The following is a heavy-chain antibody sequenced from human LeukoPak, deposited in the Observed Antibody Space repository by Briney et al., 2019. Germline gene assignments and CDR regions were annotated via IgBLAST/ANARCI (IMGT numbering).Heavy chain of an antibody. V-gene: IGHV4-4*02. J-gene: IGHJ4*02. D-gene: IGHD1-26*01. CDR3: ARELLGAPTPGAY. CDR1: TVSGSSGNF. CDR2: VHKSGRT. Sequence: PSETLSLTCALSTVSGSSGNFWSWVRQPPGEGLEWIGEVHKSGRTNYNPSLKTRVTISIDASKNQLSLELTSMTAADTAVYYCARELLGAPTPGAYWGQGTRVTVSS.